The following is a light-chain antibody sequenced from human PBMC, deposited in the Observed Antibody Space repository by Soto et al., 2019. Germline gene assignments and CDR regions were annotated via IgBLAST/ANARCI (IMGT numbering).Light chain of an antibody. V-gene: IGKV1-33*01. CDR3: QQYDNLLT. Sequence: IHMTKSPSSLSASVGQSVTIICQASQDISNYLNWYQQKPGKAPKLLIYDASNLETGVPSRFSGSGSGTDFTFTISSLKPEDIATYYCQQYDNLLTFGGGTKVDIK. J-gene: IGKJ4*01. CDR2: DAS. CDR1: QDISNY.